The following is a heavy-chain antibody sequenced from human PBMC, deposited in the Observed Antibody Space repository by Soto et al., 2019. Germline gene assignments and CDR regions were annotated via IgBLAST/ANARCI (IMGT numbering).Heavy chain of an antibody. D-gene: IGHD2-8*01. Sequence: QVQLVQSGAEVKKPGASVKVSCKASGYTFTTYDISSVRQAPGQGLEWMGRISTYNGNTNYPQSLQGRLTMTTDTSTTTAYMVLRNLRSDDTAVYYCARDPYHVLMVNAPNLYGMDVWGQGTTVTVSS. CDR1: GYTFTTYD. CDR3: ARDPYHVLMVNAPNLYGMDV. J-gene: IGHJ6*02. CDR2: ISTYNGNT. V-gene: IGHV1-18*01.